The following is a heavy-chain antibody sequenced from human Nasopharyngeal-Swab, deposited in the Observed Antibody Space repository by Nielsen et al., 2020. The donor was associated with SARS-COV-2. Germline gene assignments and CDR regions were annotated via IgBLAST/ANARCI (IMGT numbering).Heavy chain of an antibody. Sequence: GESLKISCSASGFSFSNYAIYWVRQAPGKGLEYISAITSNGVSKYYADSVKGRFTISRDNDRNTVYLQMNSLRVEDTAVYYCAKEEVPNDYWGQGTLVTVSS. J-gene: IGHJ4*02. D-gene: IGHD4/OR15-4a*01. V-gene: IGHV3-64*04. CDR3: AKEEVPNDY. CDR2: ITSNGVSK. CDR1: GFSFSNYA.